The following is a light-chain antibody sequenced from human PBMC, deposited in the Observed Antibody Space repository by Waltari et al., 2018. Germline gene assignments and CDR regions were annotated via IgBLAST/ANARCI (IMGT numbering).Light chain of an antibody. CDR3: QQANSFPWT. CDR1: QSILSW. Sequence: DIQMTQSPATLSASVGDRVTITCRASQSILSWLAWYQQKPGRTPKLLIYEASTLDSGVPTRFSGSGSGTEFTLTISSLQPDDFATYYCQQANSFPWTFGQGTKVEIK. V-gene: IGKV1-5*03. J-gene: IGKJ1*01. CDR2: EAS.